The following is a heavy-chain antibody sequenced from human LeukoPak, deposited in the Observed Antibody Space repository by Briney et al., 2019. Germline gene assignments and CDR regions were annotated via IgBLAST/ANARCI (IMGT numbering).Heavy chain of an antibody. V-gene: IGHV3-48*02. CDR1: GFTFSSYA. CDR2: VSSSGTTT. Sequence: PGGSLRLSCAASGFTFSSYAMTWVRQAPGKGLEWVSYVSSSGTTTYYADSVKGRFTISRDNGKNLVSLQMNSLRDEDTAVYYCARADRDGNKRFLDWGQGTLVTDSS. J-gene: IGHJ4*02. CDR3: ARADRDGNKRFLD. D-gene: IGHD5-24*01.